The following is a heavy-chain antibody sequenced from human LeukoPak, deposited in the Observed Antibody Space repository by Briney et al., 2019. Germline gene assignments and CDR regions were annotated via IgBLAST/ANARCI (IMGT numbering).Heavy chain of an antibody. CDR1: GFTFSSYW. CDR3: ARVSDYYYGMDV. V-gene: IGHV3-74*01. CDR2: MNSDGSST. Sequence: GGSLRLSCAASGFTFSSYWMHWVRQAPGKGLVWVSRMNSDGSSTSYADSVRGRFTISRDNAKNTLYLQMNSLRAEDTAVYYCARVSDYYYGMDVWGQGTTVTVSS. J-gene: IGHJ6*02.